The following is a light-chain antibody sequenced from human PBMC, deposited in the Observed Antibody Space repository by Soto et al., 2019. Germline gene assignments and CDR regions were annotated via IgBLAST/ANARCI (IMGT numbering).Light chain of an antibody. CDR3: QQSYSTPPKPT. V-gene: IGKV1-39*01. CDR1: QSISNF. J-gene: IGKJ4*01. CDR2: AAS. Sequence: DIQMTQSPSSLSASVGDRVIITCRASQSISNFLNWYQQKPGKAPQLLIYAASSLQSGVPSRFSGSGSGTNFTLTISSLQPEDVATFYCQQSYSTPPKPTFGGGTKVEI.